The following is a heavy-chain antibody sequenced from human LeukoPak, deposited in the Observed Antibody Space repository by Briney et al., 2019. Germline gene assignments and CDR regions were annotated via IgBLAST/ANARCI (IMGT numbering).Heavy chain of an antibody. D-gene: IGHD3-3*01. CDR3: ARENVFWSLYYYYMDV. J-gene: IGHJ6*03. CDR1: GFTFSSYA. Sequence: HPGGSLRLSCAASGFTFSSYAMSWVRQAPGKGLEWVSAISGSGGSTYYADSVKGRFTISRDNSKNTLYLQMNSLRAEDTAVYYCARENVFWSLYYYYMDVWGKGTTVTVSS. V-gene: IGHV3-23*01. CDR2: ISGSGGST.